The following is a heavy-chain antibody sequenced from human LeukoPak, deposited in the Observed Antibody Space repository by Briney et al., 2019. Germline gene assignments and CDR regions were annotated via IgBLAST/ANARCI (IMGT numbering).Heavy chain of an antibody. V-gene: IGHV4-34*01. J-gene: IGHJ6*03. CDR2: INHSGST. CDR3: ARERGSGSYFPYYYYYMDV. CDR1: GGSFSGYY. D-gene: IGHD3-10*01. Sequence: SETLSLTCAVYGGSFSGYYWSWIRQPPGKGLEWIGEINHSGSTNYNPSLKSRVTISVDTSKNQFSLKLSSVTAADTAVYYCARERGSGSYFPYYYYYMDVWGRGTTVTISS.